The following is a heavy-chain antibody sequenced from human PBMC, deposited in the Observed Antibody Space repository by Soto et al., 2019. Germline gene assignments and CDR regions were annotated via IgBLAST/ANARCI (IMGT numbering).Heavy chain of an antibody. V-gene: IGHV3-64D*06. J-gene: IGHJ4*02. CDR1: GFIFSEST. D-gene: IGHD2-15*01. CDR3: VKQAHGLDGVAFDY. Sequence: SCSASGFIFSESTIYWVRQVPGKGLEAISAVSTSGRSTYYADSVKDRFTISRDNSKSTLFLQMGSLRPEDTAIYYCVKQAHGLDGVAFDYWGQGTQVTVSS. CDR2: VSTSGRST.